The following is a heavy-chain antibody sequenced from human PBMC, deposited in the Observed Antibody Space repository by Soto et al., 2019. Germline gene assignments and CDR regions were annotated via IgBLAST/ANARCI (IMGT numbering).Heavy chain of an antibody. CDR1: GFTFSSYW. CDR3: AKDWYNYGEFDY. J-gene: IGHJ4*02. CDR2: IDSDGSTT. Sequence: EVQLVESGGGLVPPGGSVRLSCAASGFTFSSYWMHWVRQAPGKGLVWVSRIDSDGSTTNYADSVKGRFTISRDNAKNTLYLQMNSLKVEDTAVYYCAKDWYNYGEFDYWGQGTLVTVSS. V-gene: IGHV3-74*01. D-gene: IGHD1-1*01.